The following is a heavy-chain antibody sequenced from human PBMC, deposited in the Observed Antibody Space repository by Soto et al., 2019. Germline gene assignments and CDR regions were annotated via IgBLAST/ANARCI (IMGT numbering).Heavy chain of an antibody. J-gene: IGHJ4*02. CDR1: GFTVSSNY. CDR3: ARDPGGGYFDY. CDR2: IYSGGST. D-gene: IGHD2-15*01. V-gene: IGHV3-66*01. Sequence: GGSLRLSCAASGFTVSSNYMSWVRQAPGKGLEWVSVIYSGGSTYYADSVKGRFTIPRDKSKNTLYLQMNSLRAEDTAVYYCARDPGGGYFDYWGQGTLVTVSS.